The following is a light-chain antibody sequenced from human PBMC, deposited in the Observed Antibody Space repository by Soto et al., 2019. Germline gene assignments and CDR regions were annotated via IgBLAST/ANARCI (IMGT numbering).Light chain of an antibody. CDR2: GAS. J-gene: IGKJ3*01. CDR3: QQYNKWPLFT. V-gene: IGKV3-15*01. CDR1: QSVSSN. Sequence: EIVMTQSPATLSVSPGERATLSCRASQSVSSNLAWYQQRRGQAPRLLIYGASTRATGIPARFSGSGSGTEFTLTNSSLQSEDFAVYYCQQYNKWPLFTFGPGTRVDMK.